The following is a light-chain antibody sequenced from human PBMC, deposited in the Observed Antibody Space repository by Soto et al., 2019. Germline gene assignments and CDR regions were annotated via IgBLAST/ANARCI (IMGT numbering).Light chain of an antibody. V-gene: IGKV1-12*01. CDR2: LSS. Sequence: DIQMTQSPSSVSASVGDRVTITCRASQGISTSLGWYQQEPGKAPKLLIYLSSTLATGVPSRFSGSGSGTDFTLTISSLQPEDFATYFCQQAHRFPRTFGGGTKV. J-gene: IGKJ4*01. CDR3: QQAHRFPRT. CDR1: QGISTS.